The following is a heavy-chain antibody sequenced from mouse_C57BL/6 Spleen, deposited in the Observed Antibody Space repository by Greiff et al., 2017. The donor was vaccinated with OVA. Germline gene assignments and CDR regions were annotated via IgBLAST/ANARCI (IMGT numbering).Heavy chain of an antibody. CDR2: INPSSGYT. V-gene: IGHV1-7*01. J-gene: IGHJ1*03. CDR3: AKDYTGYFDV. Sequence: LVESGAELAKPGASVKLSCKASGYTFTSYWMHWVKQRPGQGLEWIGYINPSSGYTKYNQKFKDKATLTADKSSSTAYMQLSSLTYEDAEVYYCAKDYTGYFDVWGTGTTVTVSS. CDR1: GYTFTSYW. D-gene: IGHD2-12*01.